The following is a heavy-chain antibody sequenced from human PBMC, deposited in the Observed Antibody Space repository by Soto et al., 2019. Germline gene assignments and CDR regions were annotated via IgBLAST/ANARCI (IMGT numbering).Heavy chain of an antibody. Sequence: SETLSLTCTVSGVSIHNSHSFWAWIRQPPGKGLEFIGSVYHNGGAHYNSSLKSRVTISVDTAHNQVPLRMRSLTAADTAVYYCGRVVEGATRHTDPDSWGQGILVTVS. J-gene: IGHJ5*01. D-gene: IGHD2-21*01. V-gene: IGHV4-39*01. CDR2: VYHNGGA. CDR1: GVSIHNSHSF. CDR3: GRVVEGATRHTDPDS.